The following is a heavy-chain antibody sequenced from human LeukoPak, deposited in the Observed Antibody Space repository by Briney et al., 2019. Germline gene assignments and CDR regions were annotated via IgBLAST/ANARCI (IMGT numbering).Heavy chain of an antibody. CDR1: GGSISSYY. J-gene: IGHJ5*02. D-gene: IGHD4-17*01. Sequence: PETLSLTCTVSGGSISSYYWSWIRQPPGKGLEWIGYIYYSRSTNYNPSLKSRVTISVDTSKNQFSLKLSSVTAADTAVYYCARLDGDYAWGQGTLFTVSS. CDR3: ARLDGDYA. V-gene: IGHV4-59*01. CDR2: IYYSRST.